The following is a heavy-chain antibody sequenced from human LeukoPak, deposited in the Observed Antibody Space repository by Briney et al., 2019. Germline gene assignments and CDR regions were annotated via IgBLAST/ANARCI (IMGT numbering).Heavy chain of an antibody. J-gene: IGHJ6*04. Sequence: ASVKVSCKASGGTFSSYAISWVRQAPGQGLEWMGGIIPIFGTANYAQKFQGRVTITADESTSTAYMELSSLRSEDTAVYYCASGGYDISTGPRYYYYGMDVWGKGTTVTVSS. D-gene: IGHD3-9*01. V-gene: IGHV1-69*01. CDR2: IIPIFGTA. CDR3: ASGGYDISTGPRYYYYGMDV. CDR1: GGTFSSYA.